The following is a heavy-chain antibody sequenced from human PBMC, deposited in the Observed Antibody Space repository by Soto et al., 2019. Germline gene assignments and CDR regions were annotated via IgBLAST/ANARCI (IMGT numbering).Heavy chain of an antibody. Sequence: EVQLLESGGGLVQPGGSLRLSCAASGFTFGSYAMNWLRQAPGRGLECVSFISGSGRTTYYADSVKGRFTVSRDNSKNTLYLQMNSLRAEDTALYSFSKFREPSYSYYSMDVLGKGTTVTVSS. D-gene: IGHD3-10*01. V-gene: IGHV3-23*01. CDR3: SKFREPSYSYYSMDV. CDR1: GFTFGSYA. J-gene: IGHJ6*03. CDR2: ISGSGRTT.